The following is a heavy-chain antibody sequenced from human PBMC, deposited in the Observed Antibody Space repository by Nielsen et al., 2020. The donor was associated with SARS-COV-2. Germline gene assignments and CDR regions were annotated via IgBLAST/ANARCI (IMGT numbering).Heavy chain of an antibody. CDR3: VRDSSVVIWSGYPVD. CDR2: ISWNSGTI. Sequence: GGSLRLSCAASGFTFDDYAMHWVRHAPRKGLEWVSGISWNSGTIGYADSVKGRFTISRDNAKNSLYLQMNSLRAEDTAVYYCVRDSSVVIWSGYPVDWGQGTLVTVSS. D-gene: IGHD3-3*01. J-gene: IGHJ4*02. V-gene: IGHV3-9*01. CDR1: GFTFDDYA.